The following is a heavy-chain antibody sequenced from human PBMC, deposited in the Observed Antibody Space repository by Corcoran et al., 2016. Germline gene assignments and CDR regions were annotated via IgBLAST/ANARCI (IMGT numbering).Heavy chain of an antibody. J-gene: IGHJ5*02. Sequence: QVQLQQWGAGLLKPSETLSLTCAVYGGSFSGYYWSWIRQPPGKGLEWIGEINHSGSTNYNPSLKSRVTISVDTSKNQFSLKLSSVTAADTAVYYCARGGVRVAVQGWFDPWGQGTLVTVSS. V-gene: IGHV4-34*01. CDR2: INHSGST. CDR1: GGSFSGYY. D-gene: IGHD3-10*01. CDR3: ARGGVRVAVQGWFDP.